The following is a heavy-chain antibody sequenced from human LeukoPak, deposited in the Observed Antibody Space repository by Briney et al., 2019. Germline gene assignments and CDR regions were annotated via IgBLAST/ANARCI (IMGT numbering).Heavy chain of an antibody. D-gene: IGHD3-22*01. CDR2: ISGSGGST. Sequence: GGSLRLSCAASGFTFSSNAMSWVRQAPGKGLEWISGISGSGGSTYYADSVKGRFTISRDNSKNTLYLQMNSLRAEDTAVYYCARADYYDSSGYYYGDYWGQGTLVTVSS. V-gene: IGHV3-23*01. CDR1: GFTFSSNA. CDR3: ARADYYDSSGYYYGDY. J-gene: IGHJ4*02.